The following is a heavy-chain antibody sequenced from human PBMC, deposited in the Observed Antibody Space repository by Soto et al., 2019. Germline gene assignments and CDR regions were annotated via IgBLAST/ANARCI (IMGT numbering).Heavy chain of an antibody. V-gene: IGHV1-18*01. CDR1: GYMFTSYG. J-gene: IGHJ4*02. CDR2: ISPNGGSP. CDR3: ARTPHGRPYDC. Sequence: GASVKVSCKAFGYMFTSYGISWVRQAPGQGLEWMGWISPNGGSPNYAQRLQGRVTMTTDTSPTTAHMELRNLRSDDTAVYYCARTPHGRPYDCWGQGTLVTVSS.